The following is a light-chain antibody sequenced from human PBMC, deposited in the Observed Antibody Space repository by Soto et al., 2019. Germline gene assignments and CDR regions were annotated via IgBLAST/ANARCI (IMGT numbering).Light chain of an antibody. J-gene: IGKJ1*01. Sequence: DIQMTQSPSTLSASVGDRVTITCRASQSISTYLAWYQQKPGKAPKLLIYKASNLETGVPSRFSGSESGTEFTLTISSLQPDDPATYYCQQYNTYSRTFGLGTKVEIK. CDR2: KAS. V-gene: IGKV1-5*03. CDR3: QQYNTYSRT. CDR1: QSISTY.